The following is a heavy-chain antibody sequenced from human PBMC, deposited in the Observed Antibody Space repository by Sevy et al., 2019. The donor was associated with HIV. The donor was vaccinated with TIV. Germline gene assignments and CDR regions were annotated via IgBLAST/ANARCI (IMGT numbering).Heavy chain of an antibody. CDR3: ARDLFSGGNAVYGY. D-gene: IGHD2-15*01. Sequence: WRSLRLSCAASGFTFSSYAMNWVRQAPGKGLEWVSSINAISSNIYYADSVKSRFTISRDNAENSLYLQMNSVRAEDTAVYYCARDLFSGGNAVYGYWGQGTLVTVSS. J-gene: IGHJ4*02. V-gene: IGHV3-21*01. CDR2: INAISSNI. CDR1: GFTFSSYA.